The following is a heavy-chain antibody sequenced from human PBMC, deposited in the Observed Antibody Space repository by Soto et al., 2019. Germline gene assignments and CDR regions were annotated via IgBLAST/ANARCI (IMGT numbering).Heavy chain of an antibody. CDR2: MTSDTKTI. D-gene: IGHD6-19*01. CDR1: GFKFSIYS. V-gene: IGHV3-48*02. CDR3: ARSVEGHFDY. J-gene: IGHJ4*02. Sequence: EVQLVESGGALVQPEGSLRLSCVASGFKFSIYSMNWVRQAPGKGLEWSAYMTSDTKTIKYADSVKGRFTISRDNAKNSVYIQMNSLSDEDTAVYYCARSVEGHFDYWGQGTVVTVSS.